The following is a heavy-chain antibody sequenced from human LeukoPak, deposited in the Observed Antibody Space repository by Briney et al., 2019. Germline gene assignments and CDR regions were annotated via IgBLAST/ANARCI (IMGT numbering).Heavy chain of an antibody. Sequence: SETLSLTCAVYGGSFSGYYWSWIRQPPGKGLGWIGEINHSGSTNYNPSLKSRVPISVDTSKNQFSLKLSSVTAADTAVYYCARDRAAAVDYWGQGTLVTVSS. V-gene: IGHV4-34*01. CDR1: GGSFSGYY. J-gene: IGHJ4*02. CDR3: ARDRAAAVDY. D-gene: IGHD6-13*01. CDR2: INHSGST.